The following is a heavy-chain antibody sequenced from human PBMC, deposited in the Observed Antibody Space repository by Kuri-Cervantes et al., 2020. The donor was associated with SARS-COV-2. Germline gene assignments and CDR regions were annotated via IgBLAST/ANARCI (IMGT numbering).Heavy chain of an antibody. CDR2: ISSSSSQR. D-gene: IGHD3-16*01. CDR1: GFTFSTYS. J-gene: IGHJ6*03. CDR3: ALLLSGGGAHLYYFYMDA. Sequence: GESLKISCAASGFTFSTYSMTWVRQAPGKGLEWVSSISSSSSQRYYVDSVKGRFTISRDNAKNSLYLQMNSLRAEDTAVYYCALLLSGGGAHLYYFYMDAWGKGTSVTVSS. V-gene: IGHV3-21*01.